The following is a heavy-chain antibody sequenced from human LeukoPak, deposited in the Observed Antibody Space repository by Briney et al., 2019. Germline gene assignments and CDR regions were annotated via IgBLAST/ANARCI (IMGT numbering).Heavy chain of an antibody. V-gene: IGHV3-11*01. Sequence: PGGSLRLSCAASGFTFSDYYMSWIRQAPGKGLEWVSYISSSGSTYYADSVKGRFTISRDNSKNTLYLQMNSLRAEDTAVYYCAKQGNAIAAAGTSLDYWGQGTLVTVSS. CDR1: GFTFSDYY. D-gene: IGHD6-13*01. CDR2: ISSSGST. CDR3: AKQGNAIAAAGTSLDY. J-gene: IGHJ4*02.